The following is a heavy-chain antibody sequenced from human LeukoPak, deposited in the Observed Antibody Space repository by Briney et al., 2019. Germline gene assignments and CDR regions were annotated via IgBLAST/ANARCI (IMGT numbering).Heavy chain of an antibody. D-gene: IGHD5-24*01. CDR3: ARDRADGYNYDYFDY. CDR2: ISPSGGST. J-gene: IGHJ4*02. Sequence: ASVKVSCKAFGYTFTRYYMHWVRQAPGQGPEWMGVISPSGGSTTYAQKFQGRVTLTRDMSTSTDYLELSSLRSEDTAVYYCARDRADGYNYDYFDYWGQGTLVTVSS. V-gene: IGHV1-46*01. CDR1: GYTFTRYY.